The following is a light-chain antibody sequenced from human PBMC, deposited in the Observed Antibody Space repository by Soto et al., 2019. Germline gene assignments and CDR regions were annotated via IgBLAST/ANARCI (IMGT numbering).Light chain of an antibody. Sequence: QSALTQPASVSGSPGQPITISCTGTSSDVGAYNYVSWFQQHPGKAPTLIISEVSNRPSGVSNRFSGSKSGNAASLTISGLQAEDEADYFCFYFTTDWTHVFGTGTKVT. J-gene: IGLJ1*01. CDR1: SSDVGAYNY. CDR2: EVS. CDR3: FYFTTDWTHV. V-gene: IGLV2-14*01.